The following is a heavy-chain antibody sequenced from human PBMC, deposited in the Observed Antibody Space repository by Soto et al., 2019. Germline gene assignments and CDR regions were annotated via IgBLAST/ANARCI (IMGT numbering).Heavy chain of an antibody. Sequence: PVGSLRLSCAASGFTFNTYSMNWVRQAPGKGLEWVSYISGSSSTIFYADSVKGRFTISRDNAKNSLFLQMNSLRDEDTALYYCARAPSILRDNFDYWGQGTLVTVSS. CDR3: ARAPSILRDNFDY. CDR2: ISGSSSTI. D-gene: IGHD4-17*01. V-gene: IGHV3-48*02. CDR1: GFTFNTYS. J-gene: IGHJ4*02.